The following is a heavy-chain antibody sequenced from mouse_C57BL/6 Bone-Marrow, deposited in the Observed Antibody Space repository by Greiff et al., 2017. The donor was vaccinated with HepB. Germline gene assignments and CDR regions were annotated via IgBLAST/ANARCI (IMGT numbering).Heavy chain of an antibody. Sequence: EVQVVESGPELVKPGASVKMSCKASGYTFTDYNMHWVKQSHGKSLEWIGYINPNNGGASYNQKFKGKATLTVNKSSSTAYMELRSLTSEDSAVYYCARLGSLAMDYWGQGTSVTVSS. CDR3: ARLGSLAMDY. V-gene: IGHV1-22*01. J-gene: IGHJ4*01. CDR1: GYTFTDYN. D-gene: IGHD6-1*01. CDR2: INPNNGGA.